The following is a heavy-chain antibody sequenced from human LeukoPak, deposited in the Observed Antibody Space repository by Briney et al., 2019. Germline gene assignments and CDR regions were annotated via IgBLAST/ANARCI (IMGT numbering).Heavy chain of an antibody. Sequence: SETLSLTCTVSGGSISSSSYYWGWIRQPPGKGLEWIGSIYYSGSTYYNPSLKSRVTISVDTSKNQFSLKLSSVTAADTAVYYCARVASNPEIWFGELYFDYWGQGTLVTVSS. CDR1: GGSISSSSYY. J-gene: IGHJ4*02. CDR3: ARVASNPEIWFGELYFDY. D-gene: IGHD3-10*01. CDR2: IYYSGST. V-gene: IGHV4-39*07.